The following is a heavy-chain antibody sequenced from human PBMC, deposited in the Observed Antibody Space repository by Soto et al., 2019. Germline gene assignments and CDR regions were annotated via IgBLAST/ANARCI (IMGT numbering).Heavy chain of an antibody. Sequence: QMQLVQSGPEVKKPGTSVKVSCKASGFTFTSSAVQWVRQARGQRLAWIGWIVVGSGNTNYAQKFQERVTITRDMSTSTAYMELSSLRSEVTAVYYCAAVGYSYGPTEFAYWGQGTLVTVSS. CDR2: IVVGSGNT. J-gene: IGHJ4*02. D-gene: IGHD5-18*01. CDR1: GFTFTSSA. V-gene: IGHV1-58*01. CDR3: AAVGYSYGPTEFAY.